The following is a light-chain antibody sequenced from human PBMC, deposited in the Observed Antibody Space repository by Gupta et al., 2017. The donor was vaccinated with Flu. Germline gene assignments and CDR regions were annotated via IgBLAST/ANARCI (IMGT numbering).Light chain of an antibody. CDR3: YSPDNTNNNHSV. CDR1: SLRNSY. Sequence: SSELTQDPAVSVSLGQTVRITCQGDSLRNSYASWYQQKPGQAPVLVIFSNNSRPSGVPERFSCSTSGDTAASTTTAAQAEDEADDYCYSPDNTNNNHSVFGGGTKLTVL. J-gene: IGLJ2*01. V-gene: IGLV3-19*01. CDR2: SNN.